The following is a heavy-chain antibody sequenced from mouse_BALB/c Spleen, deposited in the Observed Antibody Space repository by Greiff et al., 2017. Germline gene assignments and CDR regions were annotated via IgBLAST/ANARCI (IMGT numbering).Heavy chain of an antibody. V-gene: IGHV5-6-4*01. D-gene: IGHD1-1*01. CDR1: GFTFSSYT. Sequence: EVKLMESGGGLVKPGGSLKLSCAASGFTFSSYTMSWVRQTPEKRLEWVATISSGGSYTYYPDSVKGRFTISRDNAKNTLYLQMSSLKSEDTAMYYCTRFTTGKTYYFDYWGQGTTLTVSS. CDR3: TRFTTGKTYYFDY. CDR2: ISSGGSYT. J-gene: IGHJ2*01.